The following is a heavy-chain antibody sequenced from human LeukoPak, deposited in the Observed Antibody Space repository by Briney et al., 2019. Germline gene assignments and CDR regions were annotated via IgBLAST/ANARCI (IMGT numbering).Heavy chain of an antibody. CDR3: TRMTTGHDY. V-gene: IGHV4-34*01. Sequence: PSETLSLTCAVSGVSFNDYYWSWVRQTPGKGLEWIGEINHSGYTNDSPSHKSRVTLSIDTSRKQFPLNLRSVTVADTGIYYCTRMTTGHDYWGQGTLVTVSS. D-gene: IGHD4-17*01. CDR2: INHSGYT. J-gene: IGHJ4*02. CDR1: GVSFNDYY.